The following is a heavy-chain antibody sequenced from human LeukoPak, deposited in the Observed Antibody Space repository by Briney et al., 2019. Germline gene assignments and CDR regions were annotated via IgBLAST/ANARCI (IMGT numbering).Heavy chain of an antibody. CDR2: ISYNGSST. V-gene: IGHV3-64D*06. CDR1: GFTFSSYA. Sequence: GVSLRLSCLASGFTFSSYAMHWVRHAPRKVLEYVSAISYNGSSTYYADSVKGRFTISRDNSKNSLFLQMSSLRTEDTAVYYCVKDDVYYYDSSGSYPTVWGQGTTVTVSS. D-gene: IGHD3-22*01. J-gene: IGHJ6*02. CDR3: VKDDVYYYDSSGSYPTV.